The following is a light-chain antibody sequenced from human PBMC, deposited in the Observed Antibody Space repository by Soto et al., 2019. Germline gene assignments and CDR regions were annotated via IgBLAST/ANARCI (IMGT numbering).Light chain of an antibody. Sequence: EIVLTQSPGTLSLSPGERATLSCRASQSASSSYLAWYQQKPGQAPRLLIYGASSRATGIPDRFSGSGSGTDFTLNISRLEPEDFAVYYCQQYGSLPPGNFGQGSKVDIK. CDR3: QQYGSLPPGN. CDR2: GAS. J-gene: IGKJ1*01. V-gene: IGKV3-20*01. CDR1: QSASSSY.